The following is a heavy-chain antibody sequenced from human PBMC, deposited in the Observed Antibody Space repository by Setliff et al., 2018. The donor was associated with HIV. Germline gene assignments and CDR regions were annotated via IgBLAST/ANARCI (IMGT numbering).Heavy chain of an antibody. CDR3: ARMVAGF. CDR2: INPDGNEK. Sequence: GGSLRLSCTASGFTFGDYAMSWVRQAPGKGLEWVATINPDGNEKHYADSVRGRFTISRDSAKNALFLQTSSLRVEDTAVYYCARMVAGFWGQGTLVTVSS. CDR1: GFTFGDYA. J-gene: IGHJ4*02. D-gene: IGHD6-19*01. V-gene: IGHV3-7*01.